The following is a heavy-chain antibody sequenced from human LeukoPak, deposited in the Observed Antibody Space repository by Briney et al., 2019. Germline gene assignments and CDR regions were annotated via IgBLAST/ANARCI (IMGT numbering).Heavy chain of an antibody. Sequence: GGSLRLSCAASGFTASSSYMSWVRQAPGKGLEWVSIIYSGGSTYYADSVKGRFTISRDNFKNTLYLQMNSLRAEDTAVYYCTRGGHYSDSSGYYYAFDYWGQGTLVTVSS. CDR3: TRGGHYSDSSGYYYAFDY. D-gene: IGHD3-22*01. V-gene: IGHV3-66*01. J-gene: IGHJ4*02. CDR1: GFTASSSY. CDR2: IYSGGST.